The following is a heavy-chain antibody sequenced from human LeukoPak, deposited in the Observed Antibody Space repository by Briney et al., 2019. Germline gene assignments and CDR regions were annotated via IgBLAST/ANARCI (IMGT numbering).Heavy chain of an antibody. D-gene: IGHD6-19*01. CDR2: ISYDGSNK. CDR3: ARDSSSGWYMVDYYYGMDV. CDR1: GFTFSSYA. V-gene: IGHV3-30-3*01. Sequence: GGSLRLSCAASGFTFSSYAMHWVRQAPGKGLEWVAVISYDGSNKYYADSVKGRFTICRDNSKNTLYLQMNSLRAEDTAVYYCARDSSSGWYMVDYYYGMDVWGQGTTVTVSS. J-gene: IGHJ6*02.